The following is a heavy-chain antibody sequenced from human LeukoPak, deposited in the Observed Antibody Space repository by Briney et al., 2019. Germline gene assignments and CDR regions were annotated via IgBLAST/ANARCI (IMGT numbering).Heavy chain of an antibody. CDR1: GYTFTGYY. V-gene: IGHV1-46*01. CDR3: ARVAGYCSGGSCLTYDAFDI. D-gene: IGHD2-15*01. Sequence: ASVKVSCKASGYTFTGYYMHWVRQAPGQGLEWMGIINPSGGSTSYAQKFQGRVTMTRDMSTSTVYMELSSLRSEDTAVYYCARVAGYCSGGSCLTYDAFDIWGQGTMVTVSS. J-gene: IGHJ3*02. CDR2: INPSGGST.